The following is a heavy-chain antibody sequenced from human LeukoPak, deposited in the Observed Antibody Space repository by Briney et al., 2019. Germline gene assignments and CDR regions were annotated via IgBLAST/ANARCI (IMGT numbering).Heavy chain of an antibody. CDR3: ARGAQYSYGWSY. CDR2: IIPIFGTA. D-gene: IGHD5-18*01. V-gene: IGHV1-69*01. CDR1: GGTFSSYA. J-gene: IGHJ4*02. Sequence: SVKVSCKASGGTFSSYAISWVRQAPGQGLEWMGGIIPIFGTANYAQKFQGRVTITADESTSTAYMELSSLRSEDTAVYYCARGAQYSYGWSYWGQGTLVTVSP.